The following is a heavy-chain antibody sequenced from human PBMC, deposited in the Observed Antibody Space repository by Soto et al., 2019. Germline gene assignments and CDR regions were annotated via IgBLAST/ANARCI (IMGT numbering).Heavy chain of an antibody. V-gene: IGHV1-46*01. CDR3: ATGLIVAISAFDI. Sequence: QVQLVQSGAEVKKPGASVKASCKASGYTFTSYYMHWVRQAPGQGLEWMGIINPSGGSTSYAQKFQGRVTMTRDTSTSTVYMELSSLRSEDTAVYYCATGLIVAISAFDIWGQGTMVTVSS. CDR2: INPSGGST. D-gene: IGHD5-12*01. J-gene: IGHJ3*02. CDR1: GYTFTSYY.